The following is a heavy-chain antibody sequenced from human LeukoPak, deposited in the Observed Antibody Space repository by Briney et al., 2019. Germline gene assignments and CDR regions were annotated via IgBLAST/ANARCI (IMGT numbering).Heavy chain of an antibody. D-gene: IGHD5-18*01. Sequence: PSETLSLTCTVSNTSISTYYWSWIRPPPGKGLEWIGYIYYSGNTNYNSSLKSRVTISLDTSKNQFSLKLSSVTAADTAVYYCARGNRLGYSYGLDYWGQGTLVTVSS. V-gene: IGHV4-59*01. J-gene: IGHJ4*02. CDR1: NTSISTYY. CDR3: ARGNRLGYSYGLDY. CDR2: IYYSGNT.